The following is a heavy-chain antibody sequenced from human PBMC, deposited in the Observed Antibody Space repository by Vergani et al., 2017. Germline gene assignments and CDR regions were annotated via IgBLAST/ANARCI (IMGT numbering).Heavy chain of an antibody. CDR3: ARDCTSGGCPDNYGMDV. D-gene: IGHD2-8*01. CDR1: GFTFGDYY. CDR2: IKRDGTET. Sequence: EVQLVESGGGLVQPGGSLRLSCAASGFTFGDYYMAWIRLAPGKGLDWVASIKRDGTETFYVDSVKGRFIISRDNTNNSLFLQLRSLRAEDAAVYYCARDCTSGGCPDNYGMDVWGQGATVTVSS. V-gene: IGHV3-7*01. J-gene: IGHJ6*02.